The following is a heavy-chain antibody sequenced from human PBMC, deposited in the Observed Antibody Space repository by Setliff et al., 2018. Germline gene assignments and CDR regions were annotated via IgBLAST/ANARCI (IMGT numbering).Heavy chain of an antibody. CDR2: INHSGST. J-gene: IGHJ5*02. D-gene: IGHD6-25*01. CDR1: GGSFSGYY. CDR3: AGDQTPGYNSGWNLSDWVDP. Sequence: PSETLSLTCAVYGGSFSGYYWSWIRQPPGKGLEWIGEINHSGSTNYNPSLKSRVTISVDTSKNQFSLKLTSVTAADTAIYYCAGDQTPGYNSGWNLSDWVDPWGQGTLVTVS. V-gene: IGHV4-34*01.